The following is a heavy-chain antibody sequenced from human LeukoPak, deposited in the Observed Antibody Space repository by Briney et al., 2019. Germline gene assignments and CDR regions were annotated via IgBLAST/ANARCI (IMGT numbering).Heavy chain of an antibody. J-gene: IGHJ1*01. CDR2: INPNSGGT. D-gene: IGHD3-22*01. Sequence: ASVKVSCKAFGYTFTGYYMHWVRQAPGQGLEWMGWINPNSGGTHYAQKFQGRVTMTRDTSISAVYMELSRLRSDGTAVYYCARDRDDSGLDFQHWGQGTLVTVSS. CDR3: ARDRDDSGLDFQH. CDR1: GYTFTGYY. V-gene: IGHV1-2*02.